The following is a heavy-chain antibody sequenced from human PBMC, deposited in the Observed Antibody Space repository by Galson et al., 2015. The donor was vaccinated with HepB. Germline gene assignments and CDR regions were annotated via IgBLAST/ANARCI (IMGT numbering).Heavy chain of an antibody. D-gene: IGHD3-3*01. V-gene: IGHV5-51*03. CDR1: GYSFTSYW. J-gene: IGHJ5*02. CDR3: ARRITIFGVAQSNWFDP. Sequence: QSGAEVKKPGESLKISCKGSGYSFTSYWIGWVRQMPGKGLEWMGIIYPGDSDTRYSPSFQGQVTISADKSISTAYLQWSSLKASDTAMYYCARRITIFGVAQSNWFDPWGQGTLVTVSS. CDR2: IYPGDSDT.